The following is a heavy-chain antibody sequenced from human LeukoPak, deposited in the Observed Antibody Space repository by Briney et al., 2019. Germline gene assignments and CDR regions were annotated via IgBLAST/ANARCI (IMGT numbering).Heavy chain of an antibody. D-gene: IGHD1-26*01. V-gene: IGHV1-2*02. Sequence: ASVKVSCKASGYTFTGYYMHWVRQAPGQGLEWMGWINPNSGGTNYAQKFQGRVTMTRDTSTSTVYMELSSLRSEDTAVYYCATAEQEELPLHYWGQGTLVTVSS. CDR2: INPNSGGT. J-gene: IGHJ4*02. CDR3: ATAEQEELPLHY. CDR1: GYTFTGYY.